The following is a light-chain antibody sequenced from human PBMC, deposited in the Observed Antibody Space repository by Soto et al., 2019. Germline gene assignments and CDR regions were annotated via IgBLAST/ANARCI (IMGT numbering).Light chain of an antibody. Sequence: EIALTQSPATLSLSPGERATLSCKASQSVSSYLAWYQPKPGQAPRLLIYDASNRATGIPARYSGSESGTDRTLTISHLEPEDFAHYYCQQRSNWPPGRTFGGGTKVEIK. CDR1: QSVSSY. CDR3: QQRSNWPPGRT. J-gene: IGKJ4*01. V-gene: IGKV3-11*01. CDR2: DAS.